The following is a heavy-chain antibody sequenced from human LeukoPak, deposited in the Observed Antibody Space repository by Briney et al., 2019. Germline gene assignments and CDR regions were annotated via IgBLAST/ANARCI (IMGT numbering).Heavy chain of an antibody. V-gene: IGHV1-2*02. CDR2: INPNSGGT. J-gene: IGHJ4*02. CDR3: ARVHSGSYRGGYFDY. Sequence: ASVNVSCKASGYTFTGYYMHWVRQAPGQGLEWMGWINPNSGGTNYAQKFQGRVTMTRDTSISTAYMELSRLRSDDTAVYYCARVHSGSYRGGYFDYWGQGTLVTVSS. D-gene: IGHD1-26*01. CDR1: GYTFTGYY.